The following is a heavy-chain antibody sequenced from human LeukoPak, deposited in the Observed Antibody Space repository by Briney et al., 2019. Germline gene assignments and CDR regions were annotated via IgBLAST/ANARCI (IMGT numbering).Heavy chain of an antibody. J-gene: IGHJ6*02. CDR3: AKGRKQLGNYGMDV. CDR2: ISYDGSNK. D-gene: IGHD6-13*01. Sequence: GGSLRLSCAASGFTFSSYGMHWVRQAPGKGLEWVAVISYDGSNKYYADSVKGRFTISRDNSKNTLYLQMNSLRAEDTAVYYCAKGRKQLGNYGMDVWGQGTTVTVSS. CDR1: GFTFSSYG. V-gene: IGHV3-30*18.